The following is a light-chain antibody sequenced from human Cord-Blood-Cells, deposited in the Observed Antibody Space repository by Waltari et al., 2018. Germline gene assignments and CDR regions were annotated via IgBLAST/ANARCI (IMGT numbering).Light chain of an antibody. V-gene: IGKV1-39*01. CDR2: AAS. J-gene: IGKJ1*01. CDR3: QQSYSTPWT. CDR1: QIISSH. Sequence: DIQMTQAPSSLSASVGYRVTITCRASQIISSHLNWYQQKPGKAPKLLIYAASSLQSGVPSRFSGSGSGTDFTLTISSLQPEDFATYYCQQSYSTPWTFGQGTKVEIK.